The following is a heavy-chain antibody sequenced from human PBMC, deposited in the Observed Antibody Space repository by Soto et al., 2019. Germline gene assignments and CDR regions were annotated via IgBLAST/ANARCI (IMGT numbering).Heavy chain of an antibody. Sequence: AESRSLTFAVSGGSISTSNWWCWVRQPPGTGLEWVGEIYHSGSTNYNPSLKSRVTISVDKSRNQSSLNLSAVAAAVTAMYYCAREAAGWECYYYGMDVWGQGTTVTVSS. D-gene: IGHD1-26*01. V-gene: IGHV4-4*02. CDR2: IYHSGST. CDR3: AREAAGWECYYYGMDV. J-gene: IGHJ6*02. CDR1: GGSISTSNW.